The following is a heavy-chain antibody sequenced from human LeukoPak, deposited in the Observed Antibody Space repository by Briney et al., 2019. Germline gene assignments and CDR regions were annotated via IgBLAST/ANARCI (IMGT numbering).Heavy chain of an antibody. Sequence: GGSLRLSCAASGCSFSAYPMGWVRQAPGKGLQWLSGIGASGDVTFHADRVKGRFAISRDNSKNTLYLQMNSLRAEDTAVYYCAKEKGSSWYGDYYYMDVWGKGTTVNVSS. V-gene: IGHV3-23*01. CDR2: IGASGDVT. J-gene: IGHJ6*03. CDR3: AKEKGSSWYGDYYYMDV. CDR1: GCSFSAYP. D-gene: IGHD6-13*01.